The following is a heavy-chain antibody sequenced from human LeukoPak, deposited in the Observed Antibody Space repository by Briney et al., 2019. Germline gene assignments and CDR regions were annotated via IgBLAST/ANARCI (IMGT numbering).Heavy chain of an antibody. J-gene: IGHJ4*02. CDR1: GGSISSYY. Sequence: SETRSLTCTVSGGSISSYYWSWIRQPPGKGLEWIGYIYYSGSTNYNPSLKSRVTISVDTSKNQFSLKLSSVTAADTPVYYCARGGYSYGFDYWGQGTLVTVSS. V-gene: IGHV4-59*01. CDR2: IYYSGST. D-gene: IGHD5-18*01. CDR3: ARGGYSYGFDY.